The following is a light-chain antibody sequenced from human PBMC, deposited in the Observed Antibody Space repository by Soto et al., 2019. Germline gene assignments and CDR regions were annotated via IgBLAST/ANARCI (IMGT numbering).Light chain of an antibody. CDR2: EVS. CDR3: SSYTSSSTLV. V-gene: IGLV2-14*01. Sequence: QSALTQPASVSGSPGQSITISCTGPSMEVGGYNNVSWYKRHPGKAPKLMIYEVSNRPSGVSNRFSGSKSGNTASLTISGLQAEDEADHYCSSYTSSSTLVFGGGTKLTVL. J-gene: IGLJ2*01. CDR1: SMEVGGYNN.